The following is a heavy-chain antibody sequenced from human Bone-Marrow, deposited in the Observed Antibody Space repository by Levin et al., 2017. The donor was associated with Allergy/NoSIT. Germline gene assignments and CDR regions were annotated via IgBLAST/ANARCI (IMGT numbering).Heavy chain of an antibody. V-gene: IGHV3-9*01. CDR3: AKDTEYYYDSTGYYNY. Sequence: SLKISCAASGFNFDHYAMHWVRQAPGKGLEWVSGISWNSGSIGYEDSVKGRFTISRDNAKNSLYLHMNSLRPEDTAFYYCAKDTEYYYDSTGYYNYWGQGTLVTVSS. J-gene: IGHJ4*02. CDR1: GFNFDHYA. D-gene: IGHD3-22*01. CDR2: ISWNSGSI.